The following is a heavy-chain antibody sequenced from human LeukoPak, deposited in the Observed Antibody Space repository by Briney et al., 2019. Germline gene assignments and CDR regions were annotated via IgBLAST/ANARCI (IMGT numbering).Heavy chain of an antibody. V-gene: IGHV4-61*02. D-gene: IGHD3-3*01. CDR3: ARLDTIFGVAKGFDY. CDR1: GGSISSGSYY. Sequence: SETLFLTCTVSGGSISSGSYYWSWIRQPAGKGLEWIGRIYTSGSTNYNPSLKSRVAISVDTSKNQFSLKLSSVTAADTAVYYCARLDTIFGVAKGFDYWGQGTLVTVSS. J-gene: IGHJ4*02. CDR2: IYTSGST.